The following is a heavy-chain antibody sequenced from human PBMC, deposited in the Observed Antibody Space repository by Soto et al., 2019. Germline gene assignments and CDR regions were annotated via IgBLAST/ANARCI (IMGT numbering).Heavy chain of an antibody. CDR2: IIPLFGTT. V-gene: IGHV1-69*01. Sequence: QVQLVQSGAEVRRTGSSVKVSCKASGGSFSYYAFSWVRQGPGQGLEWMGGIIPLFGTTKYAQTFQGRVTITAYESTKIVKMELSSLRSEDTAVYYCARSGEAYYDVLTGYYKGSWFDPWGQGTLVTVSS. D-gene: IGHD3-9*01. CDR1: GGSFSYYA. CDR3: ARSGEAYYDVLTGYYKGSWFDP. J-gene: IGHJ5*02.